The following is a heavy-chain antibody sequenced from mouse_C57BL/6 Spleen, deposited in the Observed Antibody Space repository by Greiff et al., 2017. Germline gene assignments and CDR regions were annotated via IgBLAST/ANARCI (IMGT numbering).Heavy chain of an antibody. Sequence: VQLKESGGGLVKPGGSLKLSCAASGFTFSSYAMSWVRQTPEKRLAWVATISDGGSYTYYPDNVKGRFTISRDNAKNNLYLQMSHLKSEDTAMYYCAREKVYTIDYWGQGTTLTVSS. V-gene: IGHV5-4*01. CDR1: GFTFSSYA. J-gene: IGHJ2*01. CDR3: AREKVYTIDY. CDR2: ISDGGSYT. D-gene: IGHD2-1*01.